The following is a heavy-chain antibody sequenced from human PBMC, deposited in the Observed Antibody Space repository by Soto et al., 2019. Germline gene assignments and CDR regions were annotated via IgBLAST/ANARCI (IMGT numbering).Heavy chain of an antibody. Sequence: PGGSLRLSCTASGFTFSDYYVSWIRQAPGKGLEWVGRIKSKTDGGTTDYAAPVKGRFTISRDDSKNTLYLQMNSLKTEDTAVYYCTTEKFYDSSGYYANWGQGTLVTVSS. CDR1: GFTFSDYY. V-gene: IGHV3-15*01. CDR3: TTEKFYDSSGYYAN. J-gene: IGHJ4*02. D-gene: IGHD3-22*01. CDR2: IKSKTDGGTT.